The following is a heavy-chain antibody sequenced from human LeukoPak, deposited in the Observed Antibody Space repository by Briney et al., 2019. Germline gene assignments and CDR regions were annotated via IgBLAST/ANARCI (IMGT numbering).Heavy chain of an antibody. D-gene: IGHD5-12*01. CDR1: GFTFSSYE. CDR3: ARELYSGYDYLDY. J-gene: IGHJ4*02. CDR2: NSSSGSTI. V-gene: IGHV3-48*03. Sequence: PGGSLRLSCAASGFTFSSYEMNWVRQAPGKGLEWVSYNSSSGSTIYYADSVKGRFTISRDNAKNSLYLQTNSLRAEDTAVYYCARELYSGYDYLDYWGQGTLVTVSS.